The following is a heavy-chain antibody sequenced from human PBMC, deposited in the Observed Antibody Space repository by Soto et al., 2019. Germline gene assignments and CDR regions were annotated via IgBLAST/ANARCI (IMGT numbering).Heavy chain of an antibody. CDR2: TAYSAST. V-gene: IGHV4-31*03. D-gene: IGHD4-17*01. Sequence: QVQLQESGPGLVKPSQTLSLTCTVSGGSISSGGYYWSWIRQHPGKGLGWIWYTAYSASTYYNPSLKSRVTTTVDTSKNQFSLKLSSVTAADTAVYYCARVYGDYDNWFEPWGQGTLVTVSS. CDR1: GGSISSGGYY. J-gene: IGHJ5*02. CDR3: ARVYGDYDNWFEP.